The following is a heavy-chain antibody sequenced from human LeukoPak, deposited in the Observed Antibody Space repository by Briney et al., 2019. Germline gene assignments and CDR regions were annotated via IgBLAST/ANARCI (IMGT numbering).Heavy chain of an antibody. J-gene: IGHJ6*03. V-gene: IGHV3-21*06. Sequence: PGGSLSLSCAASGFTIPNYTINWFRQAPGKGLHWVSYISSSTSDIYYADSVKGRFTIFRDNAKNSLFLEMNGLRAEDTAVYYCARITSTSYYFHFMDVWGKGTTVIVSS. CDR3: ARITSTSYYFHFMDV. CDR1: GFTIPNYT. CDR2: ISSSTSDI. D-gene: IGHD2/OR15-2a*01.